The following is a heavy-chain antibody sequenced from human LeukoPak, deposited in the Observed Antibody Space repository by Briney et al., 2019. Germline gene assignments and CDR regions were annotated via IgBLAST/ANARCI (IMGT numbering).Heavy chain of an antibody. Sequence: GASLRLSCAASGFTFGSYAMSWVRQAPGKGLEWVSAISGSGGSTYYADSVKGRFTISRDNSKNTLYLQMNSLRAEDTAVYYCAKGQYSSGPGDFDYWGQGTLVTVSS. CDR1: GFTFGSYA. V-gene: IGHV3-23*01. CDR3: AKGQYSSGPGDFDY. CDR2: ISGSGGST. J-gene: IGHJ4*02. D-gene: IGHD6-19*01.